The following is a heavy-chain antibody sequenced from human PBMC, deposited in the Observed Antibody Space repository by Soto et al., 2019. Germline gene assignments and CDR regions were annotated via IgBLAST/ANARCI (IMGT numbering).Heavy chain of an antibody. D-gene: IGHD2-15*01. V-gene: IGHV3-74*01. J-gene: IGHJ4*02. CDR3: VRTSLVVAAATREDY. CDR1: GFTFSSYW. CDR2: INSDGSST. Sequence: EVQLVESGGGLVQPGGSLRLSCAASGFTFSSYWMHWVRQAPGKGLVWVSRINSDGSSTSYADSVKGRFTISRDNAKKTLYQKMNSLRAEDTAVYYCVRTSLVVAAATREDYWGQGTLVTVSS.